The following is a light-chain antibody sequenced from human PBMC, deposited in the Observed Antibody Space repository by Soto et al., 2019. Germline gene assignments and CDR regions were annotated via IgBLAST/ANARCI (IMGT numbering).Light chain of an antibody. J-gene: IGKJ4*01. Sequence: TVIPRSPDSLAGPLAEGATINSSSSQMVFYKSTKANYLAWYQQKPGQPPKLLIHWASNRELGVPDRFSGSGSGTDFTLTINSLQAEDVAVYYCQQYYGTPFTFGGGTKVDIK. CDR1: QMVFYKSTKANY. CDR2: WAS. V-gene: IGKV4-1*01. CDR3: QQYYGTPFT.